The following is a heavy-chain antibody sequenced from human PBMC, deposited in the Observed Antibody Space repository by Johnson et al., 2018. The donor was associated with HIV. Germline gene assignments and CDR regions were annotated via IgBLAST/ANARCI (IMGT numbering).Heavy chain of an antibody. J-gene: IGHJ3*02. CDR1: GFTFSSYA. V-gene: IGHV3-30*04. Sequence: QVQLVESGGGVVQPGRSLRLSCAASGFTFSSYAMHWVRQAPGKGLEWVAVISYDGSNKYYADSVKGRFPISRDNSKNTLYLQMNSLRAEDTAVYYCAMDILEYSSSVPDAFDIWGQGTMVTVSS. D-gene: IGHD6-6*01. CDR2: ISYDGSNK. CDR3: AMDILEYSSSVPDAFDI.